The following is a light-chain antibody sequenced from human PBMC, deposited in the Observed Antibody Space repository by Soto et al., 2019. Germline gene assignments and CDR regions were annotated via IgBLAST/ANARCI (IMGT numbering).Light chain of an antibody. J-gene: IGLJ1*01. V-gene: IGLV2-14*01. CDR3: SSYTSSSLYV. CDR2: DVS. CDR1: SSDVGGYNY. Sequence: QSVLTQPASVSGSPGQSITISCNRTSSDVGGYNYVSWYQQHPGKAPKLMIYDVSNRPSGISNRFSGSKSGNTASLTISGLQAEDEADYYCSSYTSSSLYVFGTGTKVTVL.